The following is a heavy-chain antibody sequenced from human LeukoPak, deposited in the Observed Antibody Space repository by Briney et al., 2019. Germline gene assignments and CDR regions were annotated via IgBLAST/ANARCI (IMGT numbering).Heavy chain of an antibody. CDR2: IYYSGST. Sequence: SETLSLTCTVSGGSISSYYWSWIRQPPGKGLEWIGYIYYSGSTNYNPSLKSRVTISVDTSKNQFSLKLSSVTAAGTAVYYCARSSGVWFGELSSSFDYWDQGTLVTVSS. J-gene: IGHJ4*02. CDR3: ARSSGVWFGELSSSFDY. V-gene: IGHV4-59*08. CDR1: GGSISSYY. D-gene: IGHD3-10*01.